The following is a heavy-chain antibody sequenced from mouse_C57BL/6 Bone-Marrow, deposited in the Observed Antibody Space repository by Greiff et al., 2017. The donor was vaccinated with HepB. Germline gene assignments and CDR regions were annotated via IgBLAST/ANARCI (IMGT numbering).Heavy chain of an antibody. CDR2: ISSGGSYT. J-gene: IGHJ4*01. CDR3: AIHDRLSMDY. Sequence: EVMLVESGGDLVKPGGSLKLSCAASGFTFSSYGMSWVRQTPDKRLEWVATISSGGSYTYYPDSVKGRFTISRENAKNTLYLQMSSLKSEDTAMYDCAIHDRLSMDYWGQGTSVTVSS. V-gene: IGHV5-6*02. D-gene: IGHD1-2*01. CDR1: GFTFSSYG.